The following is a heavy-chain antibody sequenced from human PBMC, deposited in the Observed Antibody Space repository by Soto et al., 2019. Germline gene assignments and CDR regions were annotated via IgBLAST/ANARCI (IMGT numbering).Heavy chain of an antibody. CDR1: GFTFSTYK. CDR3: ATAEH. J-gene: IGHJ4*02. Sequence: EVQLVESGGGLVKPGGSLRLSCAASGFTFSTYKMNWVRQAPGKGLEWDSSISSSSDYVHYADSVKGRFTISRDNAKNSLSLQMNNLRAEDTAVYYCATAEHWGQGTLVTVSS. CDR2: ISSSSDYV. V-gene: IGHV3-21*01.